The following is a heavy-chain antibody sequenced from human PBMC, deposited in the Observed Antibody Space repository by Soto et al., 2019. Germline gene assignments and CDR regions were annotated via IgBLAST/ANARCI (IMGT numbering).Heavy chain of an antibody. CDR3: ARAHYYDSRGYPNWFDP. J-gene: IGHJ5*02. CDR1: GYTFTSYD. Sequence: QVQLVQSGAEVKKPGASVKVSCKASGYTFTSYDINWVRQATGQGLEWMGWMNPNSGNTGYAQRFQGRVTMTRNTSISTAYMELSSLKSEDTAVYYCARAHYYDSRGYPNWFDPWGQGNLVTVSS. CDR2: MNPNSGNT. D-gene: IGHD3-22*01. V-gene: IGHV1-8*01.